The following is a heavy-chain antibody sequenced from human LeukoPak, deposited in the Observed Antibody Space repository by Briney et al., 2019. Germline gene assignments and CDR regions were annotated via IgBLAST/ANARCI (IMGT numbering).Heavy chain of an antibody. CDR1: GFTFPTYS. CDR3: TRGPPTGYSTSWNSYYFDY. Sequence: PGGSLRLSCTVSGFTFPTYSMNWVRQAPGKGLEWVASITATGAATYYADSVQGRFTVSRDNARDSMSLQMNSLRAGDTAVYYCTRGPPTGYSTSWNSYYFDYWGQGTLVTVSS. V-gene: IGHV3-21*01. J-gene: IGHJ4*02. D-gene: IGHD6-13*01. CDR2: ITATGAAT.